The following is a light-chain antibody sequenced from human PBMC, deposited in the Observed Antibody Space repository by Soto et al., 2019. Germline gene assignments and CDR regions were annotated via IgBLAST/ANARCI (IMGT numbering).Light chain of an antibody. CDR2: DAS. Sequence: EIGLKQSPGTLSLSPGERATLSCRASQSVNNYLAWYQQKPGQAPRILIYDASNKATGIPARFSGSGSGTNFTLTISSQEPEDFAVYYCQQRGNWPWLTFGGGTRVEIK. J-gene: IGKJ4*02. CDR1: QSVNNY. CDR3: QQRGNWPWLT. V-gene: IGKV3-11*01.